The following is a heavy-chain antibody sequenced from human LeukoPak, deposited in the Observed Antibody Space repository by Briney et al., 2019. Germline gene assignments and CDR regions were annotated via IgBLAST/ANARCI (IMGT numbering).Heavy chain of an antibody. Sequence: SVEVSCKASGGTFSSYAISWVRQAPGQGLEWMGRIIPILGIANYAQKFQGRVTITADKSASTAYMEVSGLRSEDTAVYYCARGPTYSYGVFDYWGQGTLVTVSS. CDR2: IIPILGIA. CDR3: ARGPTYSYGVFDY. V-gene: IGHV1-69*04. CDR1: GGTFSSYA. J-gene: IGHJ4*02. D-gene: IGHD5-18*01.